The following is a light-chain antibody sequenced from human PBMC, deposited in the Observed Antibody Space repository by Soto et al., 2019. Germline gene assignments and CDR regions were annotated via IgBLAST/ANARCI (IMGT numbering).Light chain of an antibody. CDR1: QSLLEGSNNKDY. CDR2: WAS. CDR3: QQYYSPPYT. J-gene: IGKJ2*01. V-gene: IGKV4-1*01. Sequence: DIVMTQSPDSLTVSLGERATINCKSSQSLLEGSNNKDYLAWYQQKPGQPPKLLIYWASTRESGVPDRYSSSGSGTDFTLTISSLQAEDVAVYYCQQYYSPPYTFGQGTKVEIK.